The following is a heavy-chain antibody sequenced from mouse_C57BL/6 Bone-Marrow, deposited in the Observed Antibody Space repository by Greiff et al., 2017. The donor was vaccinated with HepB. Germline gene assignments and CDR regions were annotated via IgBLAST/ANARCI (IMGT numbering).Heavy chain of an antibody. CDR2: ISSGGDYI. CDR1: GFTFSSYA. Sequence: EVQRVESGEGLVKPGGSLKLSCAASGFTFSSYAMSWVRQTPEKRLEWVAYISSGGDYIYYADTVKGRFTISRDNARNTLYLQMSSLKSEDTAMYYCTRVALLGAWFAYWGQGTLVTVSA. D-gene: IGHD1-1*01. J-gene: IGHJ3*01. V-gene: IGHV5-9-1*02. CDR3: TRVALLGAWFAY.